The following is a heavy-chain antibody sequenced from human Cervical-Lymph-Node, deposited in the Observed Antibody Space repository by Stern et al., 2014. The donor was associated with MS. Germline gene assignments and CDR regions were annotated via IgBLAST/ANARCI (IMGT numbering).Heavy chain of an antibody. V-gene: IGHV3-48*02. J-gene: IGHJ4*02. CDR2: ISRSSTII. CDR3: ARSLSLQGI. CDR1: GFSLSNYA. D-gene: IGHD2-21*01. Sequence: VQLVESGGGLVQPGGSLRLSCVASGFSLSNYAMNWVRQAPGKGLEWVSSISRSSTIIYYGDSVKRRFTISRDNAKNSLYLQMDSLRDEDTAVYYCARSLSLQGIWGQGTLVTVSS.